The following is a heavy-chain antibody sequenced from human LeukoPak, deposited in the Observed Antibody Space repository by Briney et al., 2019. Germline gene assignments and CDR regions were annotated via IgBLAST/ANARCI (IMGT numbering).Heavy chain of an antibody. D-gene: IGHD3-3*01. Sequence: SETLSLTRTVSGGSISRYYWSCIRQPPGKGLERSGYIYYSGSTNYNPSLKSRVTISVNTSKNQFSLKLSSVTAADTAVYYCAREFVPEPIWSGPQYNWFDPWGQGTLVTVSS. CDR2: IYYSGST. CDR3: AREFVPEPIWSGPQYNWFDP. V-gene: IGHV4-59*01. J-gene: IGHJ5*02. CDR1: GGSISRYY.